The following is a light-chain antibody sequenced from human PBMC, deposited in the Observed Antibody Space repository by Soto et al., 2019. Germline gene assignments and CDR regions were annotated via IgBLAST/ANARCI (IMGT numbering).Light chain of an antibody. CDR1: QSISSN. V-gene: IGKV3-15*01. J-gene: IGKJ1*01. Sequence: EIVMTQSPSTLSVSPGERATLSCRASQSISSNLAWNQQKPGQAPKPLIYGASTRASGIPARFSGSGSGTEFTLTISSLQSEDFAIYFCQQYNNWPPHRTFGQGTKVEIK. CDR3: QQYNNWPPHRT. CDR2: GAS.